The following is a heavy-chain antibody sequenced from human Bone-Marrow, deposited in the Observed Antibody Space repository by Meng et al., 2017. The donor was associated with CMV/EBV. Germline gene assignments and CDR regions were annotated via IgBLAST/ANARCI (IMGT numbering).Heavy chain of an antibody. Sequence: LSLTCAASGFTFSSYSMNWVRQAPGKRLEWVSYISSSSSTIYYADSVKGRFTISRDNAKNSLYLQMNSLRAEDTAVYYCARDLIRFPRLLDVWGQGTTVTVSS. CDR3: ARDLIRFPRLLDV. CDR2: ISSSSSTI. CDR1: GFTFSSYS. J-gene: IGHJ6*02. V-gene: IGHV3-48*04. D-gene: IGHD2-21*01.